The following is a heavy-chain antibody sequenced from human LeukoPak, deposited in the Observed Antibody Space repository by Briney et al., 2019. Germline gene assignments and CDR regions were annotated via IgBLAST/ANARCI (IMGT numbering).Heavy chain of an antibody. J-gene: IGHJ4*02. CDR1: GFTFSSYW. V-gene: IGHV3-21*01. CDR3: AREVSEGFDF. CDR2: FGTRSTSV. D-gene: IGHD3-22*01. Sequence: XGSLRLSCAASGFTFSSYWMSWVRQAPGKGLEWVSSFGTRSTSVYHAGSVKGRFAISRDNAKNSLYLQMNSLRAEDTALYYCAREVSEGFDFWGQGTLVTVSS.